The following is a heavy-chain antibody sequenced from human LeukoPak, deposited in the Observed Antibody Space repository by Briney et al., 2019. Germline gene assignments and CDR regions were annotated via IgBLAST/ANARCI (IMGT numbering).Heavy chain of an antibody. Sequence: KPGGSLRLSCAASGFTFSDYYMNWVRQAPGKGLEWVSYISGSGSTIYYADSVKGRFTISRDNAKDSLYLQMNSLGAEDTAVYYCARVRSAYSHENYFDYWGQGTLVTVSS. V-gene: IGHV3-11*04. D-gene: IGHD5-18*01. J-gene: IGHJ4*02. CDR2: ISGSGSTI. CDR3: ARVRSAYSHENYFDY. CDR1: GFTFSDYY.